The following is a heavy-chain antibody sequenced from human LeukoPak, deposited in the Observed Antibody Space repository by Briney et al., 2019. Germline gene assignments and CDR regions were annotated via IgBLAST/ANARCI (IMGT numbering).Heavy chain of an antibody. D-gene: IGHD3-22*01. CDR1: GGSFSGYY. J-gene: IGHJ2*01. Sequence: SETLSLTCAVYGGSFSGYYWSWIRQPPGKGLEWIGEINHSGSTNYNPSLKSRVTISVDTSKNQFSLKLSSVTAAGTAVYYCARQAYYYDSTWYFDLWGRGTLVTVSS. V-gene: IGHV4-34*01. CDR2: INHSGST. CDR3: ARQAYYYDSTWYFDL.